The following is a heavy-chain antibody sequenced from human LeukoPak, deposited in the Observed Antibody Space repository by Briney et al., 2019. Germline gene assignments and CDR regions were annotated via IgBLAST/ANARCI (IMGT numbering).Heavy chain of an antibody. D-gene: IGHD2-2*01. Sequence: SVKVSCKASGGTFSSYAISWVRQAPGQGLEWMGGIIPIFGTANYAQKFQGRVTITADESTSTAHMELSSLRSEDTAVYYCARALTRYCSSTSCYLGYFDYWGQGTLVTVSS. J-gene: IGHJ4*02. CDR2: IIPIFGTA. CDR1: GGTFSSYA. CDR3: ARALTRYCSSTSCYLGYFDY. V-gene: IGHV1-69*01.